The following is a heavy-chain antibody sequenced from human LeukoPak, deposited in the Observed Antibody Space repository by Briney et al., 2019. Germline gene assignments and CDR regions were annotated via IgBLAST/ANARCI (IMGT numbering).Heavy chain of an antibody. CDR3: ARRPTVGTITHAFDI. CDR1: GGSISSSSYY. D-gene: IGHD1-26*01. J-gene: IGHJ3*02. V-gene: IGHV4-39*01. CDR2: FYYSAST. Sequence: PSETLSLTFTVSGGSISSSSYYWGWIRQPPGKGLEWIGSFYYSASTYYNPSLKSRVTISVDTSKNQFSLKLSSVTAADTAVYYCARRPTVGTITHAFDIWGQGTMVTVSS.